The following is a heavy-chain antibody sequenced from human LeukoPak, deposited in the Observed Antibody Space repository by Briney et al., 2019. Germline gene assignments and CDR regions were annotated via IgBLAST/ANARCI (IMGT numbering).Heavy chain of an antibody. CDR1: GFTFSSYG. D-gene: IGHD4-17*01. Sequence: GRSLRLSCAASGFTFSSYGMHWVRQAPGKGLEWVAVIWYDGSNKYYADSVKGRFTISRDNSKNTLYLQMSSLRAEDTALYYCARGRGGDYVPSRFDYWGQGTLVTVSS. V-gene: IGHV3-33*01. J-gene: IGHJ4*02. CDR2: IWYDGSNK. CDR3: ARGRGGDYVPSRFDY.